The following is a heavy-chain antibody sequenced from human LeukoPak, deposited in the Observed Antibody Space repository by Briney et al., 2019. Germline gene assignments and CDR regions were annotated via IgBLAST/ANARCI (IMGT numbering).Heavy chain of an antibody. CDR3: ARVNENSYGYFAFDI. J-gene: IGHJ3*02. CDR1: GYTFTSYD. Sequence: GASVKVSCEASGYTFTSYDINWVRQATGQGLEWMGWMNPNSGNTGYAQKFQGRVTMTRNTSISTAYMELGSLRSEDTVVYYCARVNENSYGYFAFDIWGQGTMVTVSS. D-gene: IGHD5-18*01. V-gene: IGHV1-8*01. CDR2: MNPNSGNT.